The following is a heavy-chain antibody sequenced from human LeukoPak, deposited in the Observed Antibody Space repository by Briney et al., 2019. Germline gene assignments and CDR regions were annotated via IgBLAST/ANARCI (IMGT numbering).Heavy chain of an antibody. CDR1: GFTFSSYW. V-gene: IGHV3-74*01. Sequence: GGSLRLSCAASGFTFSSYWMHWVRQAPGKGLVWVSRINSDGSSTSYADPVKGRFTISRDNAKNTLYLQMNSLRAEDTAVYYCARDSYGYYFDYWGQGTLVTVSS. CDR2: INSDGSST. J-gene: IGHJ4*02. CDR3: ARDSYGYYFDY. D-gene: IGHD5-18*01.